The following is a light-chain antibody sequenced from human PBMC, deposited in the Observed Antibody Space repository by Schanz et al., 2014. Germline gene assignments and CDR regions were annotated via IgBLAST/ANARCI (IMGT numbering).Light chain of an antibody. J-gene: IGLJ2*01. Sequence: QSALTQPASVSGSPGQSITISCTGTSSDIGNYNLVSWYQHYPGKAPKLMIYEDTKRPSGVSSRFSGSKSGNTASLTISRLQAEDEADYSCSSYALSTTFVIFGGGTKLTVL. CDR3: SSYALSTTFVI. CDR2: EDT. V-gene: IGLV2-23*01. CDR1: SSDIGNYNL.